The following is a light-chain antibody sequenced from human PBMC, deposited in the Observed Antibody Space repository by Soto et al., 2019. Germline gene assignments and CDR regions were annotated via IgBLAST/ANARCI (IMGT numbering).Light chain of an antibody. Sequence: QSVLTQPPSVYGAPGQSGTISCTGSSSNIGAGYDVYWYQQLPGTGPKLLIHGNSNRPSGVPDRFYGSKSGTSASLDITGLQAEYEAAYYGQSYDRSLSDVFGTGTQLTVL. J-gene: IGLJ1*01. V-gene: IGLV1-40*01. CDR3: QSYDRSLSDV. CDR2: GNS. CDR1: SSNIGAGYD.